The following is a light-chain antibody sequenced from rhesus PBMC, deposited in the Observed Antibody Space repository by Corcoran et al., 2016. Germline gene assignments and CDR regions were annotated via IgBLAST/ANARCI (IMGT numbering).Light chain of an antibody. CDR3: GQGISVPLT. CDR2: QGS. CDR1: QSLAHSNGNTY. V-gene: IGKV2-65*01. J-gene: IGKJ4*01. Sequence: DIVMTQSPLSLSITPGQSASISCRSSQSLAHSNGNTYMSWYQQKAGHPPRRLIYQGSTRAPGVPDRFRGSGAGTEFTLKISRVEAEDVGVYYCGQGISVPLTFGGGTKVEIK.